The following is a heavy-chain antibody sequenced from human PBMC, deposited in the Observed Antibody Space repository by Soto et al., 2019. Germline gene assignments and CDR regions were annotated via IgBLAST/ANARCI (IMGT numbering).Heavy chain of an antibody. Sequence: QVQLVQSGAEVKKPGSSVKVSCKASGGTFSSYAISWVRQAPGQGIEWMGGIIPIFGTANYAQKFQGRVTITADESTSTAYMELSSLRSDDTAVYYCARHDRYGDWVMDVWGQGTTVTVSS. CDR3: ARHDRYGDWVMDV. CDR1: GGTFSSYA. V-gene: IGHV1-69*01. D-gene: IGHD4-17*01. CDR2: IIPIFGTA. J-gene: IGHJ6*02.